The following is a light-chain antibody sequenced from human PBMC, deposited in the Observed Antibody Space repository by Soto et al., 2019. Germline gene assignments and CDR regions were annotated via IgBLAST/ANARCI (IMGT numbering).Light chain of an antibody. CDR2: GAS. J-gene: IGKJ1*01. V-gene: IGKV3-20*01. CDR1: PSVSDSN. CDR3: QQYSS. Sequence: EIVLTQSPGILSFSPEERATLSCRASPSVSDSNLTWYQQKPGQAPRLVIYGASSRATGIPDRYRGSGSGAYFTSMISRLEPEDFAVYYCQQYSSFGQGTKVAIK.